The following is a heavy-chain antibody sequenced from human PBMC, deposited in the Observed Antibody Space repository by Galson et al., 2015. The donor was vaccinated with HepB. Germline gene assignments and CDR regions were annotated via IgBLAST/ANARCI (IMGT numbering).Heavy chain of an antibody. J-gene: IGHJ4*02. Sequence: SLRLSCAASGFTFSSYSMNWVRQAPGKGLEWVSYISSSSSTIYYADSVKGRFTISRDNAKNSLYLQMNSRRAEDTAVYYCARNCSSTSCYYFDYWGQGTLVTVSS. V-gene: IGHV3-48*01. D-gene: IGHD2-2*01. CDR1: GFTFSSYS. CDR3: ARNCSSTSCYYFDY. CDR2: ISSSSSTI.